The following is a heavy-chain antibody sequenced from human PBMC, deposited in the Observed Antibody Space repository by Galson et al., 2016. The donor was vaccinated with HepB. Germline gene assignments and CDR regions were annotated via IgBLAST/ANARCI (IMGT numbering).Heavy chain of an antibody. J-gene: IGHJ4*02. D-gene: IGHD6-19*01. CDR3: ARLGGSGWTSDF. V-gene: IGHV3-7*01. CDR1: EFTLSYHW. CDR2: MKGDETQK. Sequence: SLRLSCAVSEFTLSYHWMNWVRQAPGKGLEWVATMKGDETQKRYVDSVKGRFTLSRGNAGSSLFLQMDSLRAEDTAVYYCARLGGSGWTSDFWGQGTLVTVSS.